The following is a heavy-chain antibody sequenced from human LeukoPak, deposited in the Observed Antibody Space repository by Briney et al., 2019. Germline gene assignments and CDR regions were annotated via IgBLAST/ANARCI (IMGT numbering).Heavy chain of an antibody. CDR2: INPNSGGK. V-gene: IGHV1-2*05. CDR3: GIVAAAGPTRH. Sequence: ASVKFSCKASGSIFTGYYMHWVRQAPGQGHERMGRINPNSGGKNSPQKFQGRVTMARDSSISPADGQRSRMTTDNAYDYTCGIVAAAGPTRHSGQGTLVTVSS. D-gene: IGHD6-13*01. CDR1: GSIFTGYY. J-gene: IGHJ1*01.